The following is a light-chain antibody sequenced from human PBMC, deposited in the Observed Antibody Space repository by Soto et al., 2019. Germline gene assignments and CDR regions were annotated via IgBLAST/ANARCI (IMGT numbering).Light chain of an antibody. CDR2: EVS. V-gene: IGKV2D-29*01. CDR3: MQGSFWLWT. J-gene: IGKJ1*01. Sequence: DIVMTQTPLSLSVTPGQPASISCRSSQSLLHSDGNTYFYWYLQRPGQPPRLLIYEVSNRDSGVPDRFSGSGAGSDFTLKISRVEAEDVGVYYCMQGSFWLWTFGQGTKVDI. CDR1: QSLLHSDGNTY.